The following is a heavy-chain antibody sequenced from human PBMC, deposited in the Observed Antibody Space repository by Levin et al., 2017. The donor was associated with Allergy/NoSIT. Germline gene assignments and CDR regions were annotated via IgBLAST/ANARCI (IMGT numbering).Heavy chain of an antibody. Sequence: GGSLRLSCVASGFTFSTCSMNWVRQAPGKGMEWVASISSDGNYIHYADSLKGRFTVSRDNAKNSVYLHMGSLRAEDTAVYYCARDLSLNYYDSRGYYAFDYWGQGTLVTVSS. CDR2: ISSDGNYI. CDR3: ARDLSLNYYDSRGYYAFDY. CDR1: GFTFSTCS. V-gene: IGHV3-21*01. D-gene: IGHD3-22*01. J-gene: IGHJ4*02.